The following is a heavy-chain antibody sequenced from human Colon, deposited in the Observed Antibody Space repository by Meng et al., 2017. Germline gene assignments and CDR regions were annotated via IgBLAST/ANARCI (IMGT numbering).Heavy chain of an antibody. D-gene: IGHD6-19*01. CDR3: VRSSGWVRTGFDP. CDR1: GAPISSYY. V-gene: IGHV4-59*08. Sequence: QVQLQESGPGLVRPPQTLSLPCTVSGAPISSYYWSWIRQPPGKGLEWIGYIYYSGTTNSNPSLESRVTISVDTSKNQFSLKLTSVTAADTAVYYCVRSSGWVRTGFDPWGQGTLVTVSS. CDR2: IYYSGTT. J-gene: IGHJ5*02.